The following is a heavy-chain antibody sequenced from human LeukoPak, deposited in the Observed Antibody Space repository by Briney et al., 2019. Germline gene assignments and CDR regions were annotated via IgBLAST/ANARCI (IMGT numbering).Heavy chain of an antibody. J-gene: IGHJ4*02. V-gene: IGHV1-69*04. D-gene: IGHD3-22*01. CDR1: GGTFSSYA. CDR2: IIPILGIA. Sequence: SVKVSCKASGGTFSSYANSWVRQAPGQGLEWMGRIIPILGIANYAQKFQGRVTITADKSTSTAYMELSSLRSEDTAVYYCARYYDSSGYTFDYWGQGTLVTVSS. CDR3: ARYYDSSGYTFDY.